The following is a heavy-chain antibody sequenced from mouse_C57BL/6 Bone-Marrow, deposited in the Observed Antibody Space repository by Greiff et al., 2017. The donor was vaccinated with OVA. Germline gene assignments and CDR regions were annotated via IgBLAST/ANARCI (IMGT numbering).Heavy chain of an antibody. CDR2: IHPNSGST. CDR1: GYTFTSYW. J-gene: IGHJ2*01. D-gene: IGHD1-1*01. CDR3: ARSTTVVADY. Sequence: VQRVESGAELVKPGASVKLSCKASGYTFTSYWMHWVKQRPGQGLEWIGMIHPNSGSTNYNEKFKSKATLTVDKSSSTAYMQLSSLTSEDSAVYYCARSTTVVADYWGQGTTLTVSS. V-gene: IGHV1-64*01.